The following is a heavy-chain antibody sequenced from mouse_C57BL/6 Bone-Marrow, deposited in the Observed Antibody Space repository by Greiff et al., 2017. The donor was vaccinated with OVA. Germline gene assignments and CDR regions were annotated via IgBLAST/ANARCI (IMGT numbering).Heavy chain of an antibody. CDR1: GYTFTDYE. J-gene: IGHJ2*01. D-gene: IGHD1-1*01. V-gene: IGHV1-15*01. Sequence: QVHVKQSGAELVRPGASVTLSCKASGYTFTDYEMHWVKQTPVHGLEWIGAIDPETGGTAYNQKFKGKAILTADKSSSTAYMGLRSLTSEDSAVYYCTRSTTVDVYWGQGTTLTVSS. CDR2: IDPETGGT. CDR3: TRSTTVDVY.